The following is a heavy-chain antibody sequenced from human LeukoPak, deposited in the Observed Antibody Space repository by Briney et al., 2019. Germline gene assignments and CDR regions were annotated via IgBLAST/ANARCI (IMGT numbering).Heavy chain of an antibody. J-gene: IGHJ6*02. CDR1: GFTFSSYG. CDR2: MWYDGSNK. Sequence: GGSLRLSCAASGFTFSSYGMHWVRQAPGKGLEWVAVMWYDGSNKYYADSVKGRFTISRDNSKNTLYLQMNSLRAEDTAVHYRARDLGYCSGGSCYSNGMDVWGQGTTVTVSS. D-gene: IGHD2-15*01. CDR3: ARDLGYCSGGSCYSNGMDV. V-gene: IGHV3-33*01.